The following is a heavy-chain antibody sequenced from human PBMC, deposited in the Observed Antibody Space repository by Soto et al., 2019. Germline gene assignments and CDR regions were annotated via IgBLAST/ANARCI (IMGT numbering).Heavy chain of an antibody. D-gene: IGHD2-8*01. CDR3: ARGVSFPWVY. CDR1: GGSISTDYW. Sequence: SETLSLICAVSGGSISTDYWGSWVRQAPGKALEWIGEVHHSGTTNYIQSLKSRVTVSVDKSGKQVSLELPSVAAADTAVYYSARGVSFPWVYWGQGTLVTVSS. V-gene: IGHV4-4*02. J-gene: IGHJ4*02. CDR2: VHHSGTT.